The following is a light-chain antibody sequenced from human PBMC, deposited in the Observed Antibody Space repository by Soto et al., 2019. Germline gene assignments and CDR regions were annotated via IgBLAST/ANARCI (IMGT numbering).Light chain of an antibody. Sequence: QPVLTQPPSASGTPGQRVTISCSGSSSNIGDNYVYWYQQFPGTAPKLLIYRNNQRPPGVPDRFSGSKSGTSASLAISGLRSEDEADYYCAAWDDSLSGWVFGGGTKLTVL. CDR3: AAWDDSLSGWV. V-gene: IGLV1-47*01. CDR1: SSNIGDNY. CDR2: RNN. J-gene: IGLJ3*02.